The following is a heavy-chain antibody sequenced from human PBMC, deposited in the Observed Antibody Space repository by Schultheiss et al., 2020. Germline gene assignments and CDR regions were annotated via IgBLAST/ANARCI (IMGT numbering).Heavy chain of an antibody. V-gene: IGHV3-73*01. D-gene: IGHD4-23*01. J-gene: IGHJ4*02. CDR2: IRSKANSYAT. CDR1: GFTFSASA. Sequence: GGSLRLSCAASGFTFSASAMHWVRQASGKGLEWVGRIRSKANSYATAYAASVKGRFTISRDDSKNTAYLQMNSLRAEDTAVYYCAKADRWYPFDFWGQGTLVTVSS. CDR3: AKADRWYPFDF.